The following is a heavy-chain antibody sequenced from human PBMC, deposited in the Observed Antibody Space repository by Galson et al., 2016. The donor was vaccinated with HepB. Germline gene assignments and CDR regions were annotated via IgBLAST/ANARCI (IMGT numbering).Heavy chain of an antibody. CDR2: ISYDGSNK. CDR1: GFTFSSYA. Sequence: SLRLSCAASGFTFSSYAVHWVRQAPGKGLEWVAVISYDGSNKHYADSVKGRFTISRDNSKNTLYLQMNSLRAEDTAVYYCARVQAARREVDYWGQGTLVTVSS. CDR3: ARVQAARREVDY. J-gene: IGHJ4*02. V-gene: IGHV3-30-3*01. D-gene: IGHD6-6*01.